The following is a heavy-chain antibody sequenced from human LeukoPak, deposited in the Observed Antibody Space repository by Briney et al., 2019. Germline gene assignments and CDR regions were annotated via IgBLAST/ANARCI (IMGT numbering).Heavy chain of an antibody. D-gene: IGHD2-15*01. CDR2: ISTSSSYI. Sequence: GGSLRLSCTASGFTFSSYSMNWVRQAPGKGLEWVSSISTSSSYIYYADSVKGRFTISRDNVRNSLYLQMNTLRAEDTAVYSCARGTDGVSSNSRGWFDPWGQGTLVTVSS. CDR3: ARGTDGVSSNSRGWFDP. V-gene: IGHV3-21*01. J-gene: IGHJ5*02. CDR1: GFTFSSYS.